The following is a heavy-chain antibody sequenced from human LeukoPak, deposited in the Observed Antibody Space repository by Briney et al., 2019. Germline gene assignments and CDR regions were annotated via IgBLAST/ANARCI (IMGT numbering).Heavy chain of an antibody. CDR2: ISSSSSYI. CDR3: ARDGGFYDILTGYYDY. CDR1: GFTFSSYS. J-gene: IGHJ4*02. V-gene: IGHV3-21*01. D-gene: IGHD3-9*01. Sequence: GGSLRLSCAASGFTFSSYSMNWVRQAPGKGLEWVSSISSSSSYIYYADSVKGRFTISRDNAKNSLYLQMNSLRAEDTAVCYCARDGGFYDILTGYYDYWGQGTLVTVSS.